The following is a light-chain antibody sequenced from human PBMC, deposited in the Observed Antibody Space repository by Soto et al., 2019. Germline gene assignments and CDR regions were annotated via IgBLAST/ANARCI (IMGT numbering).Light chain of an antibody. CDR1: QSVSNN. J-gene: IGKJ4*01. CDR3: QQYNVWPLT. V-gene: IGKV3-15*01. CDR2: VAS. Sequence: EIVMTQSPVTLSVSPGDRATLSCRASQSVSNNLAWYQQKPGQTPKLLIYVASTRATGIPARFSGSGSGTEFTLTISSLQSEDFAVYYCQQYNVWPLTFGGGTKVEF.